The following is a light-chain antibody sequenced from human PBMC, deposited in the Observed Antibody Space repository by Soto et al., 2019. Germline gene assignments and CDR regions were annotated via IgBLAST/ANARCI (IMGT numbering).Light chain of an antibody. Sequence: DLQMTQSPSSLSASVGHRVTITCRASQNINSYLNWYQQRPGKVPKLLIYTASSLQSGVPSRFSGSGSGTDFTLTITSLQPEDFATYYCQQSYTTPCTFGQGTKLEIK. CDR3: QQSYTTPCT. J-gene: IGKJ2*02. CDR1: QNINSY. CDR2: TAS. V-gene: IGKV1-39*01.